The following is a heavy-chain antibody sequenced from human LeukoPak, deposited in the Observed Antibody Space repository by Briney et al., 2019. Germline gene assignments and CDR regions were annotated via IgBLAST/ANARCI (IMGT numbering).Heavy chain of an antibody. CDR3: ARVGHDTFDI. CDR1: GGSFSSSSYY. V-gene: IGHV4-39*01. CDR2: IYYSGST. J-gene: IGHJ3*02. Sequence: SETLSLTCTVSGGSFSSSSYYWGWIRQPPGKGLEWIGSIYYSGSTYYNSSLQSRITISVDTSKNQFSLKLSSVTAADTAVYYCARVGHDTFDIWGQGTMVTASS.